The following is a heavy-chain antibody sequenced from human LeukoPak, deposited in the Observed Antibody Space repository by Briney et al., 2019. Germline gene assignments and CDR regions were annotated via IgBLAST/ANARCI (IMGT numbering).Heavy chain of an antibody. D-gene: IGHD2-15*01. V-gene: IGHV4-31*03. CDR3: ARVCVDYYYGMDV. J-gene: IGHJ6*02. CDR2: IYYSGST. Sequence: PSETLSLTYTVSGGSISSGGYYWSWIRQHPGKGLEWIGYIYYSGSTYYNPSLKSRVTISVDTSKNQFSLKLSSVTAADTAVYYCARVCVDYYYGMDVWGQGTTVTVSS. CDR1: GGSISSGGYY.